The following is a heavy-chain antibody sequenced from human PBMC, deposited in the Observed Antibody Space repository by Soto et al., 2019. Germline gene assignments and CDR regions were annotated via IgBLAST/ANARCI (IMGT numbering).Heavy chain of an antibody. CDR1: GGTFSSYA. J-gene: IGHJ5*02. Sequence: GASVKVSCKASGGTFSSYAISWVRQAPGQGLEWMGGIIPIFGTANYAQKFQGRVTITADESTSTAHMELSSLRSEDTAVYYCARDGTPRQQLSWFDPWGQGTLVTVSS. CDR3: ARDGTPRQQLSWFDP. CDR2: IIPIFGTA. V-gene: IGHV1-69*13. D-gene: IGHD6-13*01.